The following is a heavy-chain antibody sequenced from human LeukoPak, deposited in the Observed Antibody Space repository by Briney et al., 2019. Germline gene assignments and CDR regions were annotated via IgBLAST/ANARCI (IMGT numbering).Heavy chain of an antibody. CDR1: GGSITISSYY. CDR2: IYYGGST. CDR3: ARHRSGGYGAVDY. D-gene: IGHD5-12*01. J-gene: IGHJ4*02. Sequence: PSETLSLTCTVSGGSITISSYYWGWICQPPGKSLKWIGSIYYGGSTYYNPSLKSRVTISVDTSKNQFSLNLSSVTAADTAVYYCARHRSGGYGAVDYWGQGTLVTVSS. V-gene: IGHV4-39*01.